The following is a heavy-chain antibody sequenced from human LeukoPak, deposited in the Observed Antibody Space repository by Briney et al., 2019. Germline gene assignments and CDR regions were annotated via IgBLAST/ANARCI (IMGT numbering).Heavy chain of an antibody. D-gene: IGHD6-13*01. CDR2: IKSKTDGGTT. CDR3: TTVRLAAADHFDY. Sequence: GGSLRLSCATSGFTFSSHWMTWVRQAPGKGLEWVGRIKSKTDGGTTDYAAPVKGRFTISRDDSKNTLYLQMNSLKTEDTAVYYCTTVRLAAADHFDYWGQGTLVTVSS. V-gene: IGHV3-15*01. J-gene: IGHJ4*02. CDR1: GFTFSSHW.